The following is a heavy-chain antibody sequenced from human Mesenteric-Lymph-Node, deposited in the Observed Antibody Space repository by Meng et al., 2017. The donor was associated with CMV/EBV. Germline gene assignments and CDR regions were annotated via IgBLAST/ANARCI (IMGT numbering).Heavy chain of an antibody. J-gene: IGHJ4*02. D-gene: IGHD3-10*01. V-gene: IGHV4-31*02. CDR3: ARDYGSGTGTFDF. Sequence: SVASIGSGGYYWSWIRQHPGKGLEWIGSIFSSGNTYYNPALKSRVTLSVDTSKNEFSVKLTSVTAADTAVYYCARDYGSGTGTFDFWGQGSLVTVSS. CDR1: VASIGSGGYY. CDR2: IFSSGNT.